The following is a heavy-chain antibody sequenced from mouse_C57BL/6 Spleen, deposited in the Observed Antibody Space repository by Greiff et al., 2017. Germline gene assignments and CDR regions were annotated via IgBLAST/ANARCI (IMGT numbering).Heavy chain of an antibody. CDR1: GFTFSDYY. Sequence: EVQRVESEGGLVQPGSSMKLSCTASGFTFSDYYMAWVRQVPEKGLEWVANINYDGSSTYYLDSLKSRFIISRDNAKNILYLQMSSLKSEDTATYYCARDNGYFDVWGTGTTVTVSS. V-gene: IGHV5-16*01. CDR3: ARDNGYFDV. CDR2: INYDGSST. J-gene: IGHJ1*03.